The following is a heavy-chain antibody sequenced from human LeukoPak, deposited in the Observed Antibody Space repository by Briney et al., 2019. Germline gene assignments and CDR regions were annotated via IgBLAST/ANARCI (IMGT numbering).Heavy chain of an antibody. J-gene: IGHJ6*02. CDR3: ARDLFTMVGYGMDV. Sequence: NQDVTTNYYVASLTRRFTISTPNAKNSLYLQMTSLRAQDTAVYYCARDLFTMVGYGMDVWGQGTTVIVSS. CDR2: NQDVTTN. V-gene: IGHV3-7*01. D-gene: IGHD3-10*02.